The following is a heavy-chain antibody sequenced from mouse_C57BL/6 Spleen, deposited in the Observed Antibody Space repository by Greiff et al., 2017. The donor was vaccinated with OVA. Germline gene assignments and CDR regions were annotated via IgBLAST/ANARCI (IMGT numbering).Heavy chain of an antibody. CDR2: ISSGSSTI. Sequence: EVMLVESGGGLVKPGGSLKLSCAASGFTFSDYGMHWVRQAPEKGLEWVAYISSGSSTIYYADTVKGRFTISRDNATNTLFLQMTRLRSEDTAMYYRARSVYATCCAYCGQVTLVTVSA. CDR1: GFTFSDYG. V-gene: IGHV5-17*01. CDR3: ARSVYATCCAY. D-gene: IGHD2-12*01. J-gene: IGHJ3*01.